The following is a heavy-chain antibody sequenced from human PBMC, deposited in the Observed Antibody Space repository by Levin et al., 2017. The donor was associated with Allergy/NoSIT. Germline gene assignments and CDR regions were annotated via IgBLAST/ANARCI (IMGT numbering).Heavy chain of an antibody. CDR3: AREDYRSFDF. V-gene: IGHV3-7*01. CDR2: IKPDGSET. J-gene: IGHJ4*02. CDR1: GFTFRSSW. Sequence: LSLTCAASGFTFRSSWVTWVRQAPGKGLEWVANIKPDGSETSYVDSVKGRFTISRDNARNSLYLQMNSLRVEDTAVYYCAREDYRSFDFWGQGTLVTVSS. D-gene: IGHD3-16*01.